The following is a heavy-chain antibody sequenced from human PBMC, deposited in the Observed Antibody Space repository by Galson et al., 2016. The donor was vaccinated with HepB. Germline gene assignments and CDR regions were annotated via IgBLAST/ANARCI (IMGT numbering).Heavy chain of an antibody. D-gene: IGHD3-22*01. CDR1: GLTFSSYG. CDR3: AKDRTMDSSGSLDY. CDR2: ISYDGSNK. J-gene: IGHJ4*02. Sequence: SLRLSCAASGLTFSSYGMHWVRQAPGKGLEWVTVISYDGSNKYYRDSVKGRFTISRDNSKNTLYLQMNSLRAEDTAGYFCAKDRTMDSSGSLDYWGQGTLVTVSS. V-gene: IGHV3-30*18.